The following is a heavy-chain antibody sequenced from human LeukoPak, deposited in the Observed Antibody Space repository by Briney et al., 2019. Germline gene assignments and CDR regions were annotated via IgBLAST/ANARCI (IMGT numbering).Heavy chain of an antibody. Sequence: GGSLRLSCAASGFTFTSYAMSWVRQAPGRGLEWVSLITGSGGNTYYADSVKGRFTISRDNSKNTLYLQMNSLRAEDMAVYYCAKEIVAGTNYYYYYGMDVWGQGTTVTVSS. CDR2: ITGSGGNT. V-gene: IGHV3-23*01. J-gene: IGHJ6*02. D-gene: IGHD6-19*01. CDR1: GFTFTSYA. CDR3: AKEIVAGTNYYYYYGMDV.